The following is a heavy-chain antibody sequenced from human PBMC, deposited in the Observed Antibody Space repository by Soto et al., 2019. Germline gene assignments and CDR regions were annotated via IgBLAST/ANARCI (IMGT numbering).Heavy chain of an antibody. Sequence: GGSLRLSCAASGFTFSDYYISWVRQAPGKGLEWVANIKQGGNEKFYVDSVKGRFTISRDNDKKSLYLQMDSLRVEDTAVYYCVGALTYEVPYYYYGMDVWGQGTTVTVSS. V-gene: IGHV3-7*01. CDR1: GFTFSDYY. J-gene: IGHJ6*02. CDR2: IKQGGNEK. CDR3: VGALTYEVPYYYYGMDV. D-gene: IGHD3-16*01.